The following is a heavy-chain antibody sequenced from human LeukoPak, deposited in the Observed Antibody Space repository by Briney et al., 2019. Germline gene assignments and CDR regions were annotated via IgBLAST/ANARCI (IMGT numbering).Heavy chain of an antibody. D-gene: IGHD5-12*01. CDR1: GFTFSTYS. CDR3: AKDRGYSGYDYFGHFDY. Sequence: GGSLRLSCAASGFTFSTYSMNWVRPAPGKGVEWVSYITSSSSTIYYADSVKGRFTISRDNSKNTLYLQMNSLRAEDTAVYYCAKDRGYSGYDYFGHFDYWGQGTLVTVSS. J-gene: IGHJ4*02. CDR2: ITSSSSTI. V-gene: IGHV3-48*01.